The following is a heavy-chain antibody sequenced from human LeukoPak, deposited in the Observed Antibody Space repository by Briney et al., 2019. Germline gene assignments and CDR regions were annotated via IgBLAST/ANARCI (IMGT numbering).Heavy chain of an antibody. CDR3: ARGSSGDTAVFTAPVFVPPGGFDY. CDR2: IIPIFGTA. Sequence: GASVKVSCKASGYTFTSYGISWVRQAPGQGLEWMGGIIPIFGTAKYAQRFQGRVTITADESTSTVYMELSGLRSEDTAVYCCARGSSGDTAVFTAPVFVPPGGFDYWGQGTLVTVSS. CDR1: GYTFTSYG. V-gene: IGHV1-69*13. D-gene: IGHD5-18*01. J-gene: IGHJ4*02.